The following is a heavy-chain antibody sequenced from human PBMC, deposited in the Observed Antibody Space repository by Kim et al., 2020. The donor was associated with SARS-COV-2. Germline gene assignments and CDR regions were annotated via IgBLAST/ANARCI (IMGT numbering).Heavy chain of an antibody. CDR1: GGSISSSSYY. J-gene: IGHJ4*02. D-gene: IGHD3-10*01. V-gene: IGHV4-39*01. CDR3: ARLHGSGSRGDY. CDR2: IYYSGST. Sequence: SETLSLTCTVSGGSISSSSYYWGWIRQPPGKGLEWIGSIYYSGSTYYNLSLKSRVTISVDTSKNQFSLKLSSVTAADTAVYYCARLHGSGSRGDYWGQGTLITVSS.